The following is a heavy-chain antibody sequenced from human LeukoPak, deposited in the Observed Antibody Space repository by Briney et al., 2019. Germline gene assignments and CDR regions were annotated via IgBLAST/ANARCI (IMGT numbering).Heavy chain of an antibody. Sequence: SETLSLTCAVSGGSISSSNWWSWVRQPPGKGLEWIGEIYHSGSTNYNPSLKSRVTISVDKSKNQFSLKLSSVTAADTAVYYCARKTYDSSGLIPHPGVFDIWGQGTMVTVSS. CDR2: IYHSGST. CDR3: ARKTYDSSGLIPHPGVFDI. D-gene: IGHD3-22*01. J-gene: IGHJ3*02. CDR1: GGSISSSNW. V-gene: IGHV4-4*02.